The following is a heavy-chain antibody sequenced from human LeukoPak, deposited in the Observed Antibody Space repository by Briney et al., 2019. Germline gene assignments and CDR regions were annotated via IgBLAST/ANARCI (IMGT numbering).Heavy chain of an antibody. D-gene: IGHD3-10*01. V-gene: IGHV4-59*02. CDR2: IYYTGST. CDR1: GGSVSDYY. CDR3: ARAIMVRGPKAYYFDY. Sequence: PSETLSLTCTVSGGSVSDYYWSWIRQSPGKGLEWIGYIYYTGSTSYNPSLRSRVTMSADTSKNQFSLKLSSVTAADTAVYYCARAIMVRGPKAYYFDYWGQGTLVTVSS. J-gene: IGHJ4*02.